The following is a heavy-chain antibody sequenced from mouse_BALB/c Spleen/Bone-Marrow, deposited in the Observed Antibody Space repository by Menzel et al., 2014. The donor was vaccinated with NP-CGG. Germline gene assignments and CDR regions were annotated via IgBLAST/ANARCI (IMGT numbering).Heavy chain of an antibody. CDR3: ARYDYDVGYFDY. D-gene: IGHD2-4*01. CDR2: ISYSGSS. Sequence: EVQGVESGPGLVKPSQSLSLTCTVTGYSITSDYAWNWIRQFPGNKLEWMGYISYSGSSSYNPSLESRISITRDTSKTQFFLQLHSVTTEDTATYYRARYDYDVGYFDYWGQGTTLTVSS. V-gene: IGHV3-2*02. CDR1: GYSITSDYA. J-gene: IGHJ2*01.